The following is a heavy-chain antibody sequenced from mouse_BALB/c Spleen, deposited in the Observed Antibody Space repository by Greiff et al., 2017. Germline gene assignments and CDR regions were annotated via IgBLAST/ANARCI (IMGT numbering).Heavy chain of an antibody. CDR2: ISYSGST. J-gene: IGHJ3*01. CDR3: AIITTVVEGFAY. Sequence: EVKLMESGPGLVKPSQSLSLTCTVTGYSITSDYAWNWIRQFPGNKLEWMGYISYSGSTSYNPSLKSRISITRDTSKNQFFLQLNSVTTEDTATYYCAIITTVVEGFAYWGQGTLVTVSA. CDR1: GYSITSDYA. D-gene: IGHD1-1*01. V-gene: IGHV3-2*02.